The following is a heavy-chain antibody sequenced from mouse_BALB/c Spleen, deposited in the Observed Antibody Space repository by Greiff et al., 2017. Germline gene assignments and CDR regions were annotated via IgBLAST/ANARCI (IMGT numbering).Heavy chain of an antibody. V-gene: IGHV5-6-5*01. D-gene: IGHD1-1*01. CDR1: GFTFSSYA. J-gene: IGHJ2*01. CDR3: ARKGDYYGSSLDY. CDR2: ISSGGST. Sequence: EVMLVESGGGLVKPGGSLKLSCAASGFTFSSYAMSWVRQTPEKRLEWVASISSGGSTYYPDSVKGRFTISRDNARNILYLQMSSLRSEDTAMYYCARKGDYYGSSLDYWGQGTTLTVSS.